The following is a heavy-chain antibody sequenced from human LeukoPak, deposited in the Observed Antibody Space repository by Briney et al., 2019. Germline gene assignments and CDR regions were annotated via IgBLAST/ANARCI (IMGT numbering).Heavy chain of an antibody. J-gene: IGHJ3*02. D-gene: IGHD6-13*01. Sequence: GGSLRLSCAASGFTFSSYAMHWVRQAPGKGLEWVAVISYDGSNKYYADSVKGRFTISRDNSKNTLYLQMNSLRAEDTAVYYCARVEQQLGRHAFDIWGQGTTVTVSS. V-gene: IGHV3-30-3*01. CDR2: ISYDGSNK. CDR3: ARVEQQLGRHAFDI. CDR1: GFTFSSYA.